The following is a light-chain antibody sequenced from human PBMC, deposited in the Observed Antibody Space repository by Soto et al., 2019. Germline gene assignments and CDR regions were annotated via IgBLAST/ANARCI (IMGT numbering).Light chain of an antibody. V-gene: IGKV1-5*03. Sequence: DIQMTQSPSTLSASVGERVTITCRASQSISAWLAWYQQKPGKAPKLLIYKASNVESGVPSRFSVSGSGTEFTLTISSLQPDDFATYYCQQYHRDTLTFCQGTLLEIK. J-gene: IGKJ5*01. CDR1: QSISAW. CDR2: KAS. CDR3: QQYHRDTLT.